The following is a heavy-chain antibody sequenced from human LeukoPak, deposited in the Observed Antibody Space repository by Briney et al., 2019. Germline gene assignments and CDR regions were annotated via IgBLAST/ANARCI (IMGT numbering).Heavy chain of an antibody. D-gene: IGHD2-2*01. V-gene: IGHV3-7*01. CDR3: ARVAYCSSTRCRYFDY. J-gene: IGHJ4*02. Sequence: GGSLRLSCAASGFTFSSYWMSWVRQAPGKGLEWVANIKQDGSEKYYVDSVKGRFTISRDNAKNSLYLQMNSLRAEDTAVYYCARVAYCSSTRCRYFDYWGQGTLVTVSS. CDR1: GFTFSSYW. CDR2: IKQDGSEK.